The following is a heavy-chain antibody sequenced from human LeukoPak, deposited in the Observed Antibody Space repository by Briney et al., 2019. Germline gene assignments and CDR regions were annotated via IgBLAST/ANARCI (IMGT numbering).Heavy chain of an antibody. CDR2: IDNYGRTT. CDR1: GYSFSSYW. V-gene: IGHV3-74*01. D-gene: IGHD3-10*01. J-gene: IGHJ4*02. Sequence: GGSLRLSCAASGYSFSSYWMHWVRQVPGKGLVWVSRIDNYGRTTDYADSVKGQFTIPRDNVQNTLYLQMNSLNAEDTAVHYCARDVGGAGSFWGQGTLVTVSS. CDR3: ARDVGGAGSF.